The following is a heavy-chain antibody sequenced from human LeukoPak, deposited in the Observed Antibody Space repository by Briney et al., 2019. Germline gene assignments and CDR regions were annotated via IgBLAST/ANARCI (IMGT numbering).Heavy chain of an antibody. CDR1: GGTFSSYA. CDR2: IIPIFGTA. V-gene: IGHV1-69*05. J-gene: IGHJ4*02. CDR3: ASTRQGVVITYYFDY. D-gene: IGHD3-22*01. Sequence: SVKVSCXASGGTFSSYAISWVRQAPGQGLEWMGGIIPIFGTANYAQKFQGRVTITTDESTSTAYMELSSLRSEDTAVYYCASTRQGVVITYYFDYWGQGTLVTVSS.